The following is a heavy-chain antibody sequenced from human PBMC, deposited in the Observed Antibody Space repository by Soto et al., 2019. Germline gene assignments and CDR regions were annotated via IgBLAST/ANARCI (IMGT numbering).Heavy chain of an antibody. CDR1: GFTFSSYW. D-gene: IGHD3-3*01. V-gene: IGHV3-74*01. J-gene: IGHJ6*02. CDR2: INSDGSST. Sequence: GGSLILSCAASGFTFSSYWMHWVRQAPGKGLVWVSRINSDGSSTSYADSVKGRFTISRDNAKNTLYLQMNSLRAEDTAVYYCARETYYDFWSGYYRYYYYYGMDVWGQGTTVTV. CDR3: ARETYYDFWSGYYRYYYYYGMDV.